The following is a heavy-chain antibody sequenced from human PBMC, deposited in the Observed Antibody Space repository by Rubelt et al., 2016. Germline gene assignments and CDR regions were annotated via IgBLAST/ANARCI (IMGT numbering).Heavy chain of an antibody. D-gene: IGHD3-22*01. V-gene: IGHV1-46*03. CDR3: ARDADYYDTSEHFDY. Sequence: GASVKVSCKPSGYTFTSFYIHWMRQAPGQDLEWMGLINTEDGGTIYAQKFRGRVTVTRDTSTSTVYFQLSRLRSEDTAVYFCARDADYYDTSEHFDYWGQGSLVVVSS. CDR1: GYTFTSFY. J-gene: IGHJ4*02. CDR2: INTEDGGT.